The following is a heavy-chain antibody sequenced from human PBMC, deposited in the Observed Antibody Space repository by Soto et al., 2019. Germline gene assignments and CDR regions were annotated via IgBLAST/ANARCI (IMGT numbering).Heavy chain of an antibody. D-gene: IGHD5-12*01. Sequence: QLQLQESGSGLVKPSQTLSLTCAVSGGSISSGGYSWSWIRQPPGKGLEWIGYIYHSGSTYYNPSLQSRVTISVDRSQNQFSLKLSSVTAADTDVYYWAAGGGLPRYYWGQGTLVTVSS. J-gene: IGHJ4*02. CDR1: GGSISSGGYS. V-gene: IGHV4-30-2*01. CDR2: IYHSGST. CDR3: AAGGGLPRYY.